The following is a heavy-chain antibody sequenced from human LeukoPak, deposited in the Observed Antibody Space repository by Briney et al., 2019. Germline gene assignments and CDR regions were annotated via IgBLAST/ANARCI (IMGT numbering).Heavy chain of an antibody. J-gene: IGHJ4*02. Sequence: ASVKVSCKASGYTFTGYYMHWVRQAPGQGLEWMGWINPNSGGTNYVQKFQGRVTMTRDTSISTAYMELSRLRSDDTAVYYCARVPYVWGSIDYWGQGTLVTVSS. D-gene: IGHD3-16*01. V-gene: IGHV1-2*02. CDR3: ARVPYVWGSIDY. CDR1: GYTFTGYY. CDR2: INPNSGGT.